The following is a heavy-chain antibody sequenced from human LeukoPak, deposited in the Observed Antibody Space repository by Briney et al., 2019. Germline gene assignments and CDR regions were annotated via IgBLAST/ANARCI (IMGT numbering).Heavy chain of an antibody. CDR2: IYASTST. V-gene: IGHV4-61*02. CDR1: GDSISNHTSY. Sequence: PAQTLSLTCTVSGDSISNHTSYWTWIRQPAGKGLEWIGRIYASTSTSYNPSLKSRVTISVDTSKNAFSLKLTSVTAADTAVYYCARRPLSYGLDHWAQGTLVPVSS. CDR3: ARRPLSYGLDH. D-gene: IGHD3-10*01. J-gene: IGHJ4*02.